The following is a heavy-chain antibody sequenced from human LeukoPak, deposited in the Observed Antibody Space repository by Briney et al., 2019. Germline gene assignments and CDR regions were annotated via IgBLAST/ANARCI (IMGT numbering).Heavy chain of an antibody. CDR3: ARHMKLELSASSGYCYGMDV. CDR1: GFIFSNYW. V-gene: IGHV3-7*01. Sequence: GGSLRLSCAASGFIFSNYWMTWVRQAPGKGLEWVANIKQDGRENYYVDSVKARFTISRDNAKNSMYLQMNSLRAEDTAVYYCARHMKLELSASSGYCYGMDVWGRGTTVTVSS. J-gene: IGHJ6*02. D-gene: IGHD1-7*01. CDR2: IKQDGREN.